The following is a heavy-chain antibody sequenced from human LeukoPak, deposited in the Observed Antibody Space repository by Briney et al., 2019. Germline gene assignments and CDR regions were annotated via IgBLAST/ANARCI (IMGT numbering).Heavy chain of an antibody. CDR3: ARTLSSSYCSGGSCWNDY. V-gene: IGHV4-59*08. CDR1: GGSISSYY. Sequence: SETLSLTCTVSGGSISSYYWSWIRQPPGKGLEYIGYIYYTGSTNYNPSLKSRVTISVDTSKNQFPLNLTSVTAADTAVYYCARTLSSSYCSGGSCWNDYWGQGTLVTVSS. J-gene: IGHJ4*02. CDR2: IYYTGST. D-gene: IGHD2-15*01.